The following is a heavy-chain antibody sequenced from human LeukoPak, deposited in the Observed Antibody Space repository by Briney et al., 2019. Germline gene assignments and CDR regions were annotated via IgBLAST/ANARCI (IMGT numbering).Heavy chain of an antibody. CDR2: ISTYNGGT. J-gene: IGHJ4*02. CDR3: ARVRCCTSTSCYMAFDY. V-gene: IGHV1-18*01. Sequence: ASVKVSCKASGYTFTSYGISWVRQAPGQGLEWMGWISTYNGGTNYAQKFQGRVTMTRDTSISTAYMELSGLRSDDTAIYYCARVRCCTSTSCYMAFDYWGQGTLVTVSS. D-gene: IGHD2-2*02. CDR1: GYTFTSYG.